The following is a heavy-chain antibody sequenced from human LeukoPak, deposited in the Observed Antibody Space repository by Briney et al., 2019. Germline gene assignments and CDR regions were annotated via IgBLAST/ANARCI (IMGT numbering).Heavy chain of an antibody. CDR3: AADSGPIDAFDI. CDR1: GFTFTSSA. D-gene: IGHD6-25*01. J-gene: IGHJ3*02. Sequence: GASVKVSCKASGFTFTSSAMQWVRQARGQRLEWIGWIVVGSGNTNYAQKFQEGVTITRDMSTSTAYMELSSLRSEDTAVYYCAADSGPIDAFDIWGQGTMVTVSS. V-gene: IGHV1-58*02. CDR2: IVVGSGNT.